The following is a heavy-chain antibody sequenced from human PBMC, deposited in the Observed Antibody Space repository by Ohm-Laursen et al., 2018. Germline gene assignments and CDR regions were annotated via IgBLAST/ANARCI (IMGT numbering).Heavy chain of an antibody. J-gene: IGHJ4*02. CDR2: INPNSGGT. D-gene: IGHD1-7*01. V-gene: IGHV1-2*02. CDR3: ARVGTGSHRRAFDY. CDR1: GYSFTGYY. Sequence: SVKVSCKASGYSFTGYYMHWVRQAPGQGLEWMGWINPNSGGTNYAQKFQGRVTMTRDTSISTAYMELSRLRSDDTAVYYCARVGTGSHRRAFDYWGQGTLVTVSS.